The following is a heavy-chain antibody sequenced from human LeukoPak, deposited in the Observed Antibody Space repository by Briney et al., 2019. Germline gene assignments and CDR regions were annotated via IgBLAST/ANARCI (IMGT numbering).Heavy chain of an antibody. CDR1: GFTFSSYA. J-gene: IGHJ6*02. V-gene: IGHV3-23*01. CDR3: AKEVWGDGYNLRYYYYGMDV. D-gene: IGHD5-24*01. CDR2: ISGSGGST. Sequence: GGSLRPSCAASGFTFSSYAMSWVRQAPGKGLEWVSAISGSGGSTYYADSVKGRFTISRDNSKNTLYLQMNGLRAEDTAVYYCAKEVWGDGYNLRYYYYGMDVWGQGTTVTVSS.